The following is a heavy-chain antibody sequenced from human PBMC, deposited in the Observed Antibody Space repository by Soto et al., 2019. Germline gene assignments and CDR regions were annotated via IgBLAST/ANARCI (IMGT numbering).Heavy chain of an antibody. Sequence: GGSLILSCAASGFTFSSYAMSWVRQAPGKGLEWVSAISGSGGSTYYADSVKGRFTISRDNSKNTLYLQMNSLRAEDTAVYYCAKGGAIGIAAQYYYYYVMDVWGQGTTVTVSS. CDR1: GFTFSSYA. J-gene: IGHJ6*02. D-gene: IGHD6-6*01. CDR2: ISGSGGST. CDR3: AKGGAIGIAAQYYYYYVMDV. V-gene: IGHV3-23*01.